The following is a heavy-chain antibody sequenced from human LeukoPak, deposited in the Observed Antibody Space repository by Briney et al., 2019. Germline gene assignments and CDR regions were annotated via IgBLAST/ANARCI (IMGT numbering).Heavy chain of an antibody. CDR2: IYYSGST. CDR3: ARPGIAARPIDY. V-gene: IGHV4-39*01. D-gene: IGHD6-6*01. J-gene: IGHJ4*02. Sequence: SETLSLTCTVSGGSISSSSYYWGWIRQPPGKGLEWIGSIYYSGSTYYNPSLKSRVTISVDTSKNQFSLKLSSVTAADTAVYYCARPGIAARPIDYWGQGTRVTVSS. CDR1: GGSISSSSYY.